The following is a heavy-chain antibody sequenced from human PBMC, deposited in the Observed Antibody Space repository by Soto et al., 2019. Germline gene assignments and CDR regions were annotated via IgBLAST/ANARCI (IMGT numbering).Heavy chain of an antibody. V-gene: IGHV3-23*01. D-gene: IGHD6-13*01. CDR1: GFTFSSYA. CDR3: AKGGFLSAAGNYYYYYYMDV. Sequence: LRLSCAASGFTFSSYAMSWVRQAPGKGLEWVSSISGSGGSTYYADSVKGRFTISRDNSKNTLYLQMNSLRAEDTAVYYCAKGGFLSAAGNYYYYYYMDVWGKGTTVTVSS. CDR2: ISGSGGST. J-gene: IGHJ6*03.